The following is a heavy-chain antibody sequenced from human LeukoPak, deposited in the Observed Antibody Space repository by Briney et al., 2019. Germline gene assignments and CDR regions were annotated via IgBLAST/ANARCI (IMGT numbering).Heavy chain of an antibody. CDR3: ARVNAPVATFDY. CDR2: ISHSGST. D-gene: IGHD1-1*01. V-gene: IGHV4-38-2*02. CDR1: GYSISSTYY. J-gene: IGHJ4*02. Sequence: SETLSLTCTVSGYSISSTYYGAWIRQPPGKGLEWIATISHSGSTYYTPSLESRLTISLDTSRNHFSLRLSSVSAADTAVYYCARVNAPVATFDYWGLGTLVAVSS.